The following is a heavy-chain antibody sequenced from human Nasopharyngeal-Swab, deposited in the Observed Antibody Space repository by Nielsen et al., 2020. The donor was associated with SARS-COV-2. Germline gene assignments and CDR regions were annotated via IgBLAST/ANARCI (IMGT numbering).Heavy chain of an antibody. Sequence: GGSLRLSCAASGFTFSSYGMHWVRQAPGKGLEWVAVISYDGSNKYYADSVKGRFTISRDNSKNTLYLQMNSLRAEDTAVYYCARDYDSSGFDHWGQGTLVTVSS. CDR3: ARDYDSSGFDH. D-gene: IGHD3-22*01. CDR2: ISYDGSNK. J-gene: IGHJ4*02. CDR1: GFTFSSYG. V-gene: IGHV3-30*03.